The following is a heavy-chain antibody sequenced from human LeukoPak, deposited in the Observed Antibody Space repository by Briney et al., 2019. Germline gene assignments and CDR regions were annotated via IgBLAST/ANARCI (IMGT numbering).Heavy chain of an antibody. CDR3: TRPQTGTTGYYYYMDV. CDR2: IRSKANSYAT. D-gene: IGHD1-1*01. J-gene: IGHJ6*03. V-gene: IGHV3-73*01. CDR1: GFTFSGSA. Sequence: GGSLRLSCAASGFTFSGSAMHWVRQASGKGLERVGRIRSKANSYATAYAASVKGRFTISRDDSKNTAYLQMNSLKTEDTAVYYCTRPQTGTTGYYYYMDVWGKGTTVTVSS.